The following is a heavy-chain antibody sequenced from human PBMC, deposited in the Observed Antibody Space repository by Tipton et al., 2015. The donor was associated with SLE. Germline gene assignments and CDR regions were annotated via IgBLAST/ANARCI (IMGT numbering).Heavy chain of an antibody. J-gene: IGHJ6*02. CDR2: INHGGSAK. CDR1: GFTLSSYW. CDR3: GRGLRYPVGMDV. Sequence: SLRLSCAASGFTLSSYWMSWVRQAPGKGLEWVANINHGGSAKYYVDSVKGLFTTSRDNAKNSLYLQMNSLRAEDTAVYYCGRGLRYPVGMDVWGQGTAVTVSS. V-gene: IGHV3-7*01. D-gene: IGHD4-17*01.